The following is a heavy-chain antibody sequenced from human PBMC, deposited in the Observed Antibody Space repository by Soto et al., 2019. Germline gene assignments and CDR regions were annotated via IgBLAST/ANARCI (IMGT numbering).Heavy chain of an antibody. CDR2: INPSGGST. CDR3: ARDPVSSGWYRYYGMDV. CDR1: GYTFTSYY. J-gene: IGHJ6*02. D-gene: IGHD6-19*01. V-gene: IGHV1-46*01. Sequence: ASVKVSCKASGYTFTSYYMHWVRQAPGQGLEWMGIINPSGGSTSYAQKFQGRVTMTRDTSTSTVYMELNSLRAEDTAVYYCARDPVSSGWYRYYGMDVWGQGTTVTVSS.